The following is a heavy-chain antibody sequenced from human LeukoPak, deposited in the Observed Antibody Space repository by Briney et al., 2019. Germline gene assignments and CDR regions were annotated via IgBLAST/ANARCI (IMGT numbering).Heavy chain of an antibody. D-gene: IGHD3-22*01. J-gene: IGHJ2*01. CDR2: ISSSSSYI. V-gene: IGHV3-21*01. CDR3: ARAGLFYYDSSGNWYFDL. CDR1: GFTFSSYS. Sequence: TGGSLRLSSAASGFTFSSYSMNWVRQAPGKGLEWVSSISSSSSYIYYADSVKGRFTISRDNAKNSLYLQMNSLRAEDTAVYYCARAGLFYYDSSGNWYFDLWGRGTLVTVSS.